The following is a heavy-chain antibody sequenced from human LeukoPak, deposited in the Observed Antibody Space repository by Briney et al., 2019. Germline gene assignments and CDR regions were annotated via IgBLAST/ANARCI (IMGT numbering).Heavy chain of an antibody. J-gene: IGHJ4*02. Sequence: GGSLRLSCAASRFTFRSYFMYWVRQAPGKGLEWVSYVSSSSSTIYYADSVKGRSTISRDNAKNSLYLQMNSLRAEDTAVYYCASTPRGDYGGNSADYWGQGTLVTVSS. V-gene: IGHV3-48*04. CDR2: VSSSSSTI. CDR1: RFTFRSYF. CDR3: ASTPRGDYGGNSADY. D-gene: IGHD4-23*01.